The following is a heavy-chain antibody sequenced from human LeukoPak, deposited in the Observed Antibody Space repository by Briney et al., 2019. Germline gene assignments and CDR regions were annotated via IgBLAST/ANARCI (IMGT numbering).Heavy chain of an antibody. D-gene: IGHD1-26*01. CDR3: ARDAWYSGSYGAFDI. J-gene: IGHJ3*02. CDR2: ISYDGSNK. V-gene: IGHV3-30-3*01. CDR1: GFTFSSYA. Sequence: PGGSLRLSCAASGFTFSSYAMHWVRQAPGKGLEWVAVISYDGSNKYYADSVKGRFTISRDNSKNTLYLQMNSLRAEDTAVYYCARDAWYSGSYGAFDIWGQGTMVTVSS.